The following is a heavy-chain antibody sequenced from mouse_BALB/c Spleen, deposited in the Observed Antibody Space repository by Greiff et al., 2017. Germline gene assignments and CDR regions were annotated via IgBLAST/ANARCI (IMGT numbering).Heavy chain of an antibody. CDR3: ASGGSTMITAMDY. V-gene: IGHV5-9-1*01. D-gene: IGHD2-4*01. Sequence: EVMLVESGGGLVKPGGSLKLSCAASGFTFSSYAMSWVRQTPVKRLEWVATISSGGSYTYYPDSVKGRFTISRDNAKNTLYLQMSSLRSEDTAMYYCASGGSTMITAMDYWGQGTSVTVSS. CDR1: GFTFSSYA. J-gene: IGHJ4*01. CDR2: ISSGGSYT.